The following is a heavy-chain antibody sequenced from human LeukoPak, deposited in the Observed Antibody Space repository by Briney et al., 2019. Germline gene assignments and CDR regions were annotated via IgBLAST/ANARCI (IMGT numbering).Heavy chain of an antibody. D-gene: IGHD2-2*01. CDR2: ISSSSSYI. V-gene: IGHV3-21*01. CDR3: ARGSLYCSSTSCFSYYFDY. Sequence: GGSLRLSCAASGFTFSSYSMNWVRQAPGKGLEWVSSISSSSSYIYYADSVKGRFTISRDNAKNSLYLQMNSLRAEDTAVYYCARGSLYCSSTSCFSYYFDYWGQGTTVTVSA. J-gene: IGHJ4*03. CDR1: GFTFSSYS.